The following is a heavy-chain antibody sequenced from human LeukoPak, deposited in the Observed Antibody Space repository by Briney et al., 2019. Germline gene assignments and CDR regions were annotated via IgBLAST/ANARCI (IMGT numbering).Heavy chain of an antibody. D-gene: IGHD1-14*01. V-gene: IGHV4-59*11. CDR1: GGSISSHY. CDR3: ARGDGRPRIDY. CDR2: IYYSGST. J-gene: IGHJ4*02. Sequence: SETLSLTCTVSGGSISSHYWSWIRQPPGKGLEWIGYIYYSGSTNYNPSLKSRVTISVDTSKKQFSLKLSSVTAADTAVYYCARGDGRPRIDYWGQGTLVTVSS.